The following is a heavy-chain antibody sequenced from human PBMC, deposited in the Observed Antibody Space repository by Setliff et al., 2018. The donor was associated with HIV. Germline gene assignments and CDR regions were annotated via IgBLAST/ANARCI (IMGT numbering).Heavy chain of an antibody. V-gene: IGHV4-39*01. D-gene: IGHD4-17*01. CDR3: TRRDVTTGMDS. J-gene: IGHJ4*02. CDR2: IFYTGST. Sequence: SETLSLTCTVSGDSISGSSYYWDWIRQPPGKSLEWVGSIFYTGSTNYRPSLESRVIVSLDTSKNQFSLKLSSVTAADTAVYYCTRRDVTTGMDSWGPGILVTVSS. CDR1: GDSISGSSYY.